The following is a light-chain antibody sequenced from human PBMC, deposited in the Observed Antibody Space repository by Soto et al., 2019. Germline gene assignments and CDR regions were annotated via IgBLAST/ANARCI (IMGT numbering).Light chain of an antibody. CDR3: QQYNSYRT. J-gene: IGKJ1*01. V-gene: IGKV1-39*01. CDR1: QSISSY. CDR2: AAS. Sequence: DIQMTQSPYSLSASVGDRVTITCRASQSISSYLNWYQQKPGKAPKLLIYAASSLQSGVPSRFSGSGSGTEFTLTISSLQPDDIATYYCQQYNSYRTFGQGTKV.